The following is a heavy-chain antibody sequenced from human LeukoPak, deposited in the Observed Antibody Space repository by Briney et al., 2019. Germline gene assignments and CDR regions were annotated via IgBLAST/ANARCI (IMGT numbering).Heavy chain of an antibody. CDR3: ASGWELRRGDAFDI. V-gene: IGHV4-39*01. CDR1: GGSISSSSYY. D-gene: IGHD1-26*01. J-gene: IGHJ3*02. Sequence: PSETLSLTCTVSGGSISSSSYYWGWIRQPPGKGLEWIGRIYYSGSTYYNPSLKSRVTISVDTSKNQFSLKLSSMTAADTAVYYCASGWELRRGDAFDIWGQGTMVTVSS. CDR2: IYYSGST.